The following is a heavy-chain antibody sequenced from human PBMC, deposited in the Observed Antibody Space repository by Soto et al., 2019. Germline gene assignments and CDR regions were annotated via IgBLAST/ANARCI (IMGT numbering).Heavy chain of an antibody. CDR1: GFRFDDYN. J-gene: IGHJ6*02. Sequence: GGSLRLSCAASGFRFDDYNMHWFRQAPGKGLEWVSLITWNGGNTYYADSVKGRFTISRDGTTQSVFLQMTSLKREDTGLYYCARETLSFGSALDVWGQGTTVTVSS. CDR3: ARETLSFGSALDV. CDR2: ITWNGGNT. D-gene: IGHD3-3*01. V-gene: IGHV3-43*01.